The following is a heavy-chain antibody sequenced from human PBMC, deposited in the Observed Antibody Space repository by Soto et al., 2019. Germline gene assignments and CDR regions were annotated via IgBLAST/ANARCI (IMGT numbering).Heavy chain of an antibody. CDR1: GFTFFNYV. Sequence: PGGSLRLSCEASGFTFFNYVMYWVRQAPGKGLEWVAVISNDGSHKYYVDSLKGRFTVSRDNSKNTLYLEMTSLRTEDTAVYYCTKVGSGGGGDYWGQGT. V-gene: IGHV3-30*18. CDR2: ISNDGSHK. J-gene: IGHJ4*02. D-gene: IGHD3-16*01. CDR3: TKVGSGGGGDY.